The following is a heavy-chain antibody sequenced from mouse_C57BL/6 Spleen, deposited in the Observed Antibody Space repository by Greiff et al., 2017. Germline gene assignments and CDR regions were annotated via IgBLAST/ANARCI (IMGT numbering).Heavy chain of an antibody. Sequence: QVQLKQSGPELVKPGASVKISCKASGYAFSSSWMNWVKQRPGKGLEWIGRIYPGDGDTNYNGKFKGKATLTADKSSSTAYMQLSSLTSEDSAVYFCAREEGAYYYGSSWYFDVWGTGTTVTVSS. CDR2: IYPGDGDT. CDR1: GYAFSSSW. V-gene: IGHV1-82*01. D-gene: IGHD1-1*01. CDR3: AREEGAYYYGSSWYFDV. J-gene: IGHJ1*03.